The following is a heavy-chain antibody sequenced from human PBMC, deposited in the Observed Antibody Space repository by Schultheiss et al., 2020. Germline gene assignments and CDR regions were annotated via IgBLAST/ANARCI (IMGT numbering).Heavy chain of an antibody. CDR1: GGSISSGGYY. V-gene: IGHV4-31*01. CDR3: ARGTSSRWYGVSVSNSFDP. J-gene: IGHJ5*02. CDR2: IYYSGST. Sequence: SETLSLTCTVSGGSISSGGYYWSWIRQHPGKGLEWIGYIYYSGSTYYNPSLKSLVTISVDTSKNQFSLKLSSVTAADTAVYYCARGTSSRWYGVSVSNSFDPRGQGTRITVSS. D-gene: IGHD6-13*01.